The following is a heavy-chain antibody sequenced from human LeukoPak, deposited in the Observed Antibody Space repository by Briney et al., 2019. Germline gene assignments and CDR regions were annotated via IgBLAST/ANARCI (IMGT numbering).Heavy chain of an antibody. D-gene: IGHD3-3*01. CDR3: ARVRLYYDFWSGYYNGYYFDY. J-gene: IGHJ4*02. CDR1: GYTFTGYY. V-gene: IGHV1-2*02. CDR2: INPNSGGT. Sequence: GASVKVSCKASGYTFTGYYMHWVRQAPGQGLEWMGWINPNSGGTNYAQKFQGRVTMTRDTSISTAYMELSRLRSDDTAVYYCARVRLYYDFWSGYYNGYYFDYWGQGTLVTVSS.